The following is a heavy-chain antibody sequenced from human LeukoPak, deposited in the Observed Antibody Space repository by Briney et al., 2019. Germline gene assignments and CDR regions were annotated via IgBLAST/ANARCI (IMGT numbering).Heavy chain of an antibody. J-gene: IGHJ4*02. V-gene: IGHV3-48*03. D-gene: IGHD3-10*01. CDR2: ISGSGTSI. CDR3: ARETYYGSGSYSDFALDY. Sequence: TGGSLRLSCAASGFTFSNYEVNLVRQAPGRGLEWISYISGSGTSIYHANSVKGRFTISRDNAKNSVYLQMNSLRAEDTAVYYCARETYYGSGSYSDFALDYWGQGTLVTVSS. CDR1: GFTFSNYE.